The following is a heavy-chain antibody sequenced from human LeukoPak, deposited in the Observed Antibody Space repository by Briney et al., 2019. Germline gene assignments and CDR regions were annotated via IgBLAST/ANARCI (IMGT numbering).Heavy chain of an antibody. Sequence: ASVKVSCKASGYTFTSYGISWVRQAPGQGLEWMGWISAYNGNTNYAQKFQGWVTMTRDMSISTAYMELSRLRSDGTAVYYCARGSGASGIYGMDVWGQGTTVTVSS. D-gene: IGHD3-10*01. V-gene: IGHV1-18*01. J-gene: IGHJ6*02. CDR3: ARGSGASGIYGMDV. CDR2: ISAYNGNT. CDR1: GYTFTSYG.